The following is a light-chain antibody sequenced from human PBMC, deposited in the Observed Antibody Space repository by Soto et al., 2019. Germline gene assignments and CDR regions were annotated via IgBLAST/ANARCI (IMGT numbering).Light chain of an antibody. CDR1: QSVSSSY. Sequence: EIVLTQSPGTLSLSPGETATLSCRASQSVSSSYLAWYQQKPGQAPRLIIYGAYSRATGIPDRFSGSGSGTDFTLTISRLEPEDFAVYYCQQHGSSLGVTCGGGTKVDI. V-gene: IGKV3-20*01. CDR3: QQHGSSLGVT. J-gene: IGKJ4*01. CDR2: GAY.